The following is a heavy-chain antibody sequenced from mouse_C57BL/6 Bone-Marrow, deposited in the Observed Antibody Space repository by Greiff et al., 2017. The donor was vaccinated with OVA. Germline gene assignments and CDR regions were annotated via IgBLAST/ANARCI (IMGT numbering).Heavy chain of an antibody. Sequence: VQVVESGAELVRPGTSVKMSCKASGYTFTNYWIGWAKQRPGHGLAWIGDIYPGGGYTNYNEKFKGKATLTADKSSSTAYMQFSSLTSEDSAIYYCARSAAQAPYYAMDYWGQGTSVTVSS. D-gene: IGHD3-2*02. J-gene: IGHJ4*01. CDR1: GYTFTNYW. V-gene: IGHV1-63*01. CDR3: ARSAAQAPYYAMDY. CDR2: IYPGGGYT.